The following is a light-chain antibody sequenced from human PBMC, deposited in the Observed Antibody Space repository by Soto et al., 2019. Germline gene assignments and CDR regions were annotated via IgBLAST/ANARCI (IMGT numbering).Light chain of an antibody. V-gene: IGKV2-40*01. Sequence: DIVMTQSPLSLPVTPGEPASISCRSSQSLLHSNGYNYLDWYLQKPGQSPQLLMYTLYYRASGVQDRFSGSGSGTALTLKIRRVEAEDVGVYYCMQRIEFPVTFGQGTRLQI. J-gene: IGKJ5*01. CDR3: MQRIEFPVT. CDR2: TLY. CDR1: QSLLHSNGYNY.